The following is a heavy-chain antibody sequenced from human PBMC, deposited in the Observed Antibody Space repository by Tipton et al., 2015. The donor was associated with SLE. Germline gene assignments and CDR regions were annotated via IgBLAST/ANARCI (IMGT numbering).Heavy chain of an antibody. V-gene: IGHV4-59*01. D-gene: IGHD3-10*01. J-gene: IGHJ4*02. CDR1: GGSISSYY. Sequence: TLSLTCTVSGGSISSYYWSWIRQPPGKGLEWIGYIYYSGSTNYNPSLKSRVTISVDTSKNQFSLKLSSVTAADTAVYYRATRMGVRGVITDYWGQGTLVTVSS. CDR2: IYYSGST. CDR3: ATRMGVRGVITDY.